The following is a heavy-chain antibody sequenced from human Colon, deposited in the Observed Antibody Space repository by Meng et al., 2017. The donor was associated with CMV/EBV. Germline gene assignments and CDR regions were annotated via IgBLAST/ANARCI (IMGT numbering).Heavy chain of an antibody. CDR2: ISSSSSTI. Sequence: GESLKISCAASGFTFSSYSMNWVRQAPGKGLEWVSYISSSSSTIYYADSVKGRFTISRDDSKNMAYLEMNSLKTEDTAVYYCTPLYDFWSGYNVYWFEPWGQGTLVTVSS. V-gene: IGHV3-48*01. CDR1: GFTFSSYS. CDR3: TPLYDFWSGYNVYWFEP. D-gene: IGHD3-3*01. J-gene: IGHJ5*02.